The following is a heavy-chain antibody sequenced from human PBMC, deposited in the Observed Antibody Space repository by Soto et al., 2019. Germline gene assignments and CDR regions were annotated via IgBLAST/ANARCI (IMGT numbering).Heavy chain of an antibody. J-gene: IGHJ4*02. V-gene: IGHV1-2*02. CDR3: ARATIFGVVIIRY. CDR1: GYTFTGHY. CDR2: INPNSGDT. D-gene: IGHD3-3*01. Sequence: QVQLVQSGAEVKKPGASVKVSCKASGYTFTGHYMQWVRQAPGQGLEWMGWINPNSGDTNYAQKFQGRVTMTRDTSISTVYMELRSLRSDDTAVYYCARATIFGVVIIRYWGQGTLVTVSS.